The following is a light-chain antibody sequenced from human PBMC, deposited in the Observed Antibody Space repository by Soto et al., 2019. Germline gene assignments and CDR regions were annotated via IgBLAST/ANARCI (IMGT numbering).Light chain of an antibody. CDR2: DAS. V-gene: IGKV1-33*01. CDR1: QDISNY. Sequence: DIQMTQSPSSLSASVGDRVTITCQASQDISNYLNWYQQKPGKAPKLLIYDASNLETGVPSRFSGSGSGTDFTFTISSLQPEDIATYYCQQYDNLQWTFGQGIKVDIK. CDR3: QQYDNLQWT. J-gene: IGKJ1*01.